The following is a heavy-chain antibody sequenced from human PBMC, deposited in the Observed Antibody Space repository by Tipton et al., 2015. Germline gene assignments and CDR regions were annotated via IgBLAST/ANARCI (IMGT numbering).Heavy chain of an antibody. CDR3: AKDQGSLWFGSDAFDI. J-gene: IGHJ3*02. CDR1: GFTFNDAW. Sequence: SLRLSCAASGFTFNDAWMSWVRHSPGKGLEWIGLIKSKTYGEATDYAAPVKGRFSFSRDDSINTLYLQMNSLKTEDTAVYYCAKDQGSLWFGSDAFDIWGQGTMVTVSS. V-gene: IGHV3-15*01. CDR2: IKSKTYGEAT. D-gene: IGHD3-10*01.